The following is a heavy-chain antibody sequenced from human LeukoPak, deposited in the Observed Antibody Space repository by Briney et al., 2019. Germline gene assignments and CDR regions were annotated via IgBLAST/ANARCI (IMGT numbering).Heavy chain of an antibody. Sequence: GGSLRLSCEASGFTFSNARMSWVRQAPGEGLEWVGSIKSKTDGGTTDYAAPVKGRFTISRDDSKNTLYLQMNSLKTEDTAVYYCTTVVAATVGLDYWGQGTLVTVSS. D-gene: IGHD6-19*01. J-gene: IGHJ4*02. CDR2: IKSKTDGGTT. V-gene: IGHV3-15*01. CDR1: GFTFSNAR. CDR3: TTVVAATVGLDY.